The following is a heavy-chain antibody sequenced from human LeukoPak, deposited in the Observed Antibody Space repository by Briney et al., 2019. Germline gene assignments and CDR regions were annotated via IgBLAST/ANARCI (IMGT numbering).Heavy chain of an antibody. CDR1: GFTFSSYW. J-gene: IGHJ4*02. V-gene: IGHV3-7*01. CDR3: ARDTGAYYDSGGLDY. Sequence: GGSLRLSCAASGFTFSSYWMSWVRQAPGKGLEWVANIKKDGSEKYYVDSVKGRFTISRDNAKTSLYLKMNSLRAEDTAVYYCARDTGAYYDSGGLDYWGQGTLVTVSS. CDR2: IKKDGSEK. D-gene: IGHD3-22*01.